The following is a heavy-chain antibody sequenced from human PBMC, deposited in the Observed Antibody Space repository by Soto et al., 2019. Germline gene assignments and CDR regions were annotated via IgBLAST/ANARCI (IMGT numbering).Heavy chain of an antibody. CDR1: GFAFSTYD. V-gene: IGHV3-23*01. Sequence: EVQLLESGGGLAQPGGSLRLSCVGSGFAFSTYDMTWVRQAPGQGLEWVSGMSARSSRTYYADSLKGRFTISRDNSKNTLYLQMSSLRVEDTAFFYCAKDYGELAFDYWGQGTQVNVSS. D-gene: IGHD1-26*01. CDR3: AKDYGELAFDY. CDR2: MSARSSRT. J-gene: IGHJ4*02.